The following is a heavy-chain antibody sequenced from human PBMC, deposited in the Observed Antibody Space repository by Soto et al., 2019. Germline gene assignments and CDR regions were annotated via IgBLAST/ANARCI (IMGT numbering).Heavy chain of an antibody. Sequence: EVQLVESGGGLVQPGRSLRLSCAASGFSFDDYAMHWVRQAPGKGLEWVSGISWNSANIGYADPVKGRFAISRDNAKNSPYLQMNALRLEDRALYYWARANRYASGLSPAGDAFDIWGQGTMVTVSS. CDR3: ARANRYASGLSPAGDAFDI. J-gene: IGHJ3*02. CDR1: GFSFDDYA. D-gene: IGHD6-19*01. V-gene: IGHV3-9*01. CDR2: ISWNSANI.